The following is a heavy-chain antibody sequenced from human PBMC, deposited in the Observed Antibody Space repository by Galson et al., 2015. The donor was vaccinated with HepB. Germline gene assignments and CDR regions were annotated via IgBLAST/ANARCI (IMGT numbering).Heavy chain of an antibody. CDR1: GFTFSSYW. D-gene: IGHD3-10*01. CDR2: INSDGSST. CDR3: AREEWFGIVPSYYFDY. Sequence: SLRLSCAASGFTFSSYWMHWVRQAPGKGLVWVSRINSDGSSTSYADSVKGRFTISRDNAKNTLYLQMNSLRAEDTAVYYCAREEWFGIVPSYYFDYWGQGTLVTVSS. V-gene: IGHV3-74*01. J-gene: IGHJ4*02.